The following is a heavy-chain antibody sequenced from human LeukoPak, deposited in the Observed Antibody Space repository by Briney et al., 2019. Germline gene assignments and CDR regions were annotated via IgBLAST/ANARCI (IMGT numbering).Heavy chain of an antibody. V-gene: IGHV1-18*01. D-gene: IGHD4-23*01. CDR1: GYTLTSYG. J-gene: IGHJ4*02. CDR2: ISPYNGKT. Sequence: GASVKVSCKTSGYTLTSYGISWVRQAPGQGLEWMGWISPYNGKTNYVQKLQGRVTMTTDTSTSTAYMELRSLRSDDTAVYYCARDLSWRWPNSGSNYFDYWGQGTLVTVSS. CDR3: ARDLSWRWPNSGSNYFDY.